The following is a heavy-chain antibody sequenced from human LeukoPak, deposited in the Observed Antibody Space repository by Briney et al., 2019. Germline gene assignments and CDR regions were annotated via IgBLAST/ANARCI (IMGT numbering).Heavy chain of an antibody. CDR1: GGSISGDH. V-gene: IGHV4-59*08. CDR3: ARRNDFGI. J-gene: IGHJ3*02. Sequence: NPSETLSLTCTVSGGSISGDHWNWIRQPPGKGLEWIGYIYYSGNTNYNPSLKSRVTISVDTSKNQFSLKLYSVTAADTAVYYCARRNDFGIWGQGTMVTVSS. CDR2: IYYSGNT.